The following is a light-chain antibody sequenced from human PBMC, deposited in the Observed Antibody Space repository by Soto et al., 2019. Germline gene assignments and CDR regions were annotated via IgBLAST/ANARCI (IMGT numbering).Light chain of an antibody. V-gene: IGKV2-28*01. J-gene: IGKJ5*01. Sequence: DIVMTQSPLSLPVTPGEPASISCGSSESLLNSNGYNYLDWYLQKPGQSPQLLIYLGSNRASGVPDRFSGSGSGTDFILKISRVEAEDVGVYYCMQALKTLTFGQGTRLEIK. CDR3: MQALKTLT. CDR1: ESLLNSNGYNY. CDR2: LGS.